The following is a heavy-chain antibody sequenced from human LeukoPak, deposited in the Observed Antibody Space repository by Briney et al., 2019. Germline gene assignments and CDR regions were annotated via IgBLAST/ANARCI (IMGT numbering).Heavy chain of an antibody. Sequence: GGSLRLSCETSIFVFSEYYMHWVRLAPGKGLEWLAVITNDGSRQYYADSVKGRFTISRDNAKNSLYLQMNSLRAEDTAVYYCATQVIASGSYKHIDYWGQGTLVTVSS. CDR1: IFVFSEYY. CDR3: ATQVIASGSYKHIDY. J-gene: IGHJ4*02. V-gene: IGHV3-33*05. CDR2: ITNDGSRQ. D-gene: IGHD1-26*01.